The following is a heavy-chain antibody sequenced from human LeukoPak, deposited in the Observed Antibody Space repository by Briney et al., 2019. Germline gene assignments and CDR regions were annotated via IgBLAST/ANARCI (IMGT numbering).Heavy chain of an antibody. D-gene: IGHD2-15*01. CDR1: GFPFSSYW. V-gene: IGHV3-7*03. CDR3: AKDLVAATNE. CDR2: IKQDGGEK. Sequence: QTGGSLRLSCAASGFPFSSYWMSWVRQAPGKGLEWVANIKQDGGEKFYVDSVKGRFTISRDNAKNSLYLQMNSLRAEDTAVYYCAKDLVAATNEWGQGTLVTVFS. J-gene: IGHJ4*02.